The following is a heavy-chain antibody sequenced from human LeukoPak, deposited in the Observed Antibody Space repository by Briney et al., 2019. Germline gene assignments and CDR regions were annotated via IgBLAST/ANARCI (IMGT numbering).Heavy chain of an antibody. CDR1: GFTFSSYW. J-gene: IGHJ4*02. D-gene: IGHD1-7*01. Sequence: PGGSLRLSCAASGFTFSSYWMHWVRQPPGKGLVWVSRINGDERSRAYADSVKGRFTISRDNSKNTLYLQMNSLRVEDTGTYYCARDRAERDWTYHTLFDSWGQGTPVIVSS. CDR3: ARDRAERDWTYHTLFDS. V-gene: IGHV3-74*01. CDR2: INGDERSR.